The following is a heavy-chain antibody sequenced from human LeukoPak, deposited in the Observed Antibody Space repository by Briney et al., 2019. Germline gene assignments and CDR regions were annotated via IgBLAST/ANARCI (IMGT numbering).Heavy chain of an antibody. CDR1: GGSISSGGYY. D-gene: IGHD6-13*01. J-gene: IGHJ4*02. CDR2: IYYSGST. Sequence: SETLSLTCTVSGGSISSGGYYWSWIRQHPGKGLGGFGYIYYSGSTYYNPSLKSRVTISVDTSKNQFSLKLSSVTAADTAVYYCARDRYSSSWYYFDYWGQGTLVTVSS. V-gene: IGHV4-31*03. CDR3: ARDRYSSSWYYFDY.